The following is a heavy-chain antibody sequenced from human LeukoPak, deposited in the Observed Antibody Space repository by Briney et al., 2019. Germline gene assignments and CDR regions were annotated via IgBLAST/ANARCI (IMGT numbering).Heavy chain of an antibody. J-gene: IGHJ4*02. Sequence: GGSLRLSCAASGFTVSSNYMSWVRQAPGKGLEWVAFIRYDGSNKYYADSVKGRFTISRDNSKNTLYLQMNSLRAEDTAVYYCANLMAHDFWSGLDYWGQGTLVTVSS. CDR2: IRYDGSNK. V-gene: IGHV3-30*02. D-gene: IGHD3-3*01. CDR3: ANLMAHDFWSGLDY. CDR1: GFTVSSNY.